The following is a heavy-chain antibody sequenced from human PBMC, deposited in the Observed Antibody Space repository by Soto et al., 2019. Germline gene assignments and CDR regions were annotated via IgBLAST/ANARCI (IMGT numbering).Heavy chain of an antibody. J-gene: IGHJ5*02. V-gene: IGHV3-30-3*01. CDR2: ISYDGSNK. Sequence: GSLRLSCTASGFTFSSYAMHWVRQAPGKGLEWVAVISYDGSNKYYADSVKGRFTISRDNSKNTLYLQMNSLRAEDTAVYYCAKEIPSGWNWFDPWGQGTLVTVSS. CDR3: AKEIPSGWNWFDP. CDR1: GFTFSSYA. D-gene: IGHD6-19*01.